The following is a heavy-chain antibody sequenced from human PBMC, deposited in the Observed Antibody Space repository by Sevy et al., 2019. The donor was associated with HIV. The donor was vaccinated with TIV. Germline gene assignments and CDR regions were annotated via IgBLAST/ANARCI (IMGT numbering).Heavy chain of an antibody. D-gene: IGHD1-26*01. CDR3: VRAGGTFDSYWYFDL. J-gene: IGHJ2*01. CDR2: ISPVDDT. CDR1: GFTFTDYD. Sequence: GGSLRLSCAASGFTFTDYDMHWVRQGSGSGLEWVSGISPVDDTNYPDFLKGRFTISRENAKKSLFLQINSLRAEDTAVYYCVRAGGTFDSYWYFDLWGRCTLVTVSS. V-gene: IGHV3-13*01.